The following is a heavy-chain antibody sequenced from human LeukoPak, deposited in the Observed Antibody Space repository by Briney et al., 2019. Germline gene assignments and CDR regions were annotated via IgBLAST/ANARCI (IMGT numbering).Heavy chain of an antibody. CDR3: ARLHYDILNGSYYFDY. Sequence: ASVKVSCKASGYTFTSYDINWVRQATGQGLEWMGWMNPNSGNTGYAQKFQGRVTMTRNTSISTAYMELSSLRSEDTAVYYCARLHYDILNGSYYFDYWGQGTLVTVSS. D-gene: IGHD3-9*01. CDR2: MNPNSGNT. V-gene: IGHV1-8*01. CDR1: GYTFTSYD. J-gene: IGHJ4*02.